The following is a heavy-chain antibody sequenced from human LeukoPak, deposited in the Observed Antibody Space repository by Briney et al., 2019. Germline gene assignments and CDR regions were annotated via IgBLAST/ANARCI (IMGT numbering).Heavy chain of an antibody. V-gene: IGHV4-59*10. D-gene: IGHD1-14*01. Sequence: SETLSLTCAVYGGSFSGYYWSWIRQPAGKGLEWIGRIYTSGSTNYNPSLKSRVTMSVDTSKNQFSLKLSSVTAADTAVYYCARAGPRGYFDYWGQGTLVTVSS. CDR1: GGSFSGYY. CDR2: IYTSGST. CDR3: ARAGPRGYFDY. J-gene: IGHJ4*02.